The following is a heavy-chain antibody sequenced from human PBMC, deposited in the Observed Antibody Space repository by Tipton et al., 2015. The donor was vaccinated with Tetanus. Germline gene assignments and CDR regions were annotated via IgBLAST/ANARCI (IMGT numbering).Heavy chain of an antibody. CDR1: GGSISSGGYY. D-gene: IGHD1-26*01. J-gene: IGHJ4*02. CDR2: IYNSGST. V-gene: IGHV4-31*03. Sequence: TLSLTCSVSGGSISSGGYYWSWIRQHPGKGLEWIGDIYNSGSTYYNPSLKSRVTISVDTSKNQFSLKLNSVTAAGTAVSYCTRDKARGAGGWNFFVYWGQGSLVSVSS. CDR3: TRDKARGAGGWNFFVY.